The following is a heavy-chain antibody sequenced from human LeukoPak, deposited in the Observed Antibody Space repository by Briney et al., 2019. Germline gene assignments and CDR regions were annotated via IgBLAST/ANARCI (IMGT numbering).Heavy chain of an antibody. D-gene: IGHD3-22*01. V-gene: IGHV4-31*03. CDR2: IYYSGST. CDR3: AASITMIVVVPGAFDI. Sequence: SETLSLTCTVSVGSISSGGCYWSWIRQHPGKGLEWIGYIYYSGSTYYNPSLKSRVTISVDTSKNQFSLKLSSVTAADTAVYYCAASITMIVVVPGAFDIWGQGTMVTVSS. CDR1: VGSISSGGCY. J-gene: IGHJ3*02.